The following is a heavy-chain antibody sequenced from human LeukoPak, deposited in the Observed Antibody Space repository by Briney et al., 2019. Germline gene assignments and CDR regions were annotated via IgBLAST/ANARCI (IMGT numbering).Heavy chain of an antibody. CDR2: IIPIFGTA. J-gene: IGHJ3*02. CDR1: GGTFSSYA. D-gene: IGHD6-6*01. CDR3: ARGPRGAARLEVDAFDI. Sequence: ASVKVSCKASGGTFSSYAISWVRQAPGQGLEWMGGIIPIFGTANYTQKFQGRVTITADESTSTAYMELSSLRSEDTAVYYCARGPRGAARLEVDAFDIWGQGTMVTVSS. V-gene: IGHV1-69*13.